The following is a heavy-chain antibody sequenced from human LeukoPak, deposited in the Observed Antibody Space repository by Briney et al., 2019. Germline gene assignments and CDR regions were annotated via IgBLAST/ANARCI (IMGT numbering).Heavy chain of an antibody. CDR3: ARRMYGSGTHIGKQPFDNNWFDP. D-gene: IGHD3-10*01. J-gene: IGHJ5*02. Sequence: ASVKVSCKASGYTFTSYGISRVRQAPGQGLEWMGWISAYNGNTNYAQKLQGRVTMTTDTSTSTAYMELRSLRSDDTAVYYCARRMYGSGTHIGKQPFDNNWFDPWGQGTLVTVSS. CDR1: GYTFTSYG. CDR2: ISAYNGNT. V-gene: IGHV1-18*01.